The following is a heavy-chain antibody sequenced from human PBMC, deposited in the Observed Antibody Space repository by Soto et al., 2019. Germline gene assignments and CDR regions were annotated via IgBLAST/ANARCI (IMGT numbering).Heavy chain of an antibody. CDR3: AGQYYDFWSGYYTRLEYYYYYMDV. J-gene: IGHJ6*03. D-gene: IGHD3-3*01. CDR2: IYYSGST. Sequence: ETLSLTCTVSAGSISSSSYYWGWLRQPPGKGLEWIGSIYYSGSTYYNPSLKSRVTISVDTSKNQFSLKLSSVTAADTAVYYCAGQYYDFWSGYYTRLEYYYYYMDVWGKGTTVTVSS. CDR1: AGSISSSSYY. V-gene: IGHV4-39*01.